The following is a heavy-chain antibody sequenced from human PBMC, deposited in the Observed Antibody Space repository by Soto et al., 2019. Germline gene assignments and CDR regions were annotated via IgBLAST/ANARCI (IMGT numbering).Heavy chain of an antibody. J-gene: IGHJ6*03. CDR3: ARDLRQYQPQRKPYYMDV. D-gene: IGHD2-2*01. CDR2: ISSSSSYI. Sequence: PGGSLRLSCAASGFTFSSYSMNWVRQAPGRGLEWVSSISSSSSYIYYADSVKGRFTISRDNAKNSLYLQMNSLRAEDTAVYYCARDLRQYQPQRKPYYMDVWGKGTTVTVSS. V-gene: IGHV3-21*01. CDR1: GFTFSSYS.